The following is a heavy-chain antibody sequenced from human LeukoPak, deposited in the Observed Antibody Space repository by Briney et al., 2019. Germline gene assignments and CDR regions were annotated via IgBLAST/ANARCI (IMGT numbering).Heavy chain of an antibody. J-gene: IGHJ6*02. Sequence: ASVKVSCRASGYTFTSYYMHWVRQAPGQGHERMGIINTSYGSTSYAQKFQGRVTMTRDTSTSTVYMELSSLRSEDTAVYYCARGTGDYGVYYYGMDVWGQGTTVTVSS. CDR1: GYTFTSYY. V-gene: IGHV1-46*01. CDR3: ARGTGDYGVYYYGMDV. CDR2: INTSYGST. D-gene: IGHD4/OR15-4a*01.